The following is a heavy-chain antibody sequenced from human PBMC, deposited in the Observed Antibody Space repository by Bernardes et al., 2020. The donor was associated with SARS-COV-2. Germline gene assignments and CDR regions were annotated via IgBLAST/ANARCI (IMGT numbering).Heavy chain of an antibody. D-gene: IGHD3-16*02. Sequence: GGSLRLSCAASGFSFSRHSMNWVRQAPGKGLEWVSYISSSDSTIYYADSVKGRFTISRDNAKNSLFLQMNSLRDEDTAVYYCAKRNYYVLGSYLVTDPYHYGVDVWGRGTTVTVSS. CDR3: AKRNYYVLGSYLVTDPYHYGVDV. V-gene: IGHV3-48*02. CDR2: ISSSDSTI. CDR1: GFSFSRHS. J-gene: IGHJ6*02.